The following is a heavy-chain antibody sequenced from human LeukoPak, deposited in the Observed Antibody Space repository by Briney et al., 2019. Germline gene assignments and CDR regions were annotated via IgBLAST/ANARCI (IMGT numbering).Heavy chain of an antibody. D-gene: IGHD4-23*01. CDR3: AKPLEKYTYGGNFDY. CDR1: GFTFSSYA. V-gene: IGHV3-23*01. Sequence: GGSLRLSCEASGFTFSSYAMSWVRQAPGKGLAWVSVISSSADSTYYADSVKGRFTISRDNSKNTLYLQMNNLRAEDTAVYYCAKPLEKYTYGGNFDYWGQGIRVTVSS. J-gene: IGHJ4*02. CDR2: ISSSADST.